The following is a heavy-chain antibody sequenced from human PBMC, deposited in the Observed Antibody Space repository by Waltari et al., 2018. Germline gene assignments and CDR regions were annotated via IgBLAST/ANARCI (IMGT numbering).Heavy chain of an antibody. CDR1: GGSISSSSYY. J-gene: IGHJ4*02. CDR3: ASDPGIAVTGMMDY. CDR2: IYYSGST. V-gene: IGHV4-39*01. Sequence: QLQLQESGPGLVKPSETLSLTCTVSGGSISSSSYYWGWIRQPPGKGLGWIGTIYYSGSTYYNPSLKSGVTSSGDTSKNQFSLKLSSVTAADTAVYYCASDPGIAVTGMMDYWGQGTLVTVSS. D-gene: IGHD6-19*01.